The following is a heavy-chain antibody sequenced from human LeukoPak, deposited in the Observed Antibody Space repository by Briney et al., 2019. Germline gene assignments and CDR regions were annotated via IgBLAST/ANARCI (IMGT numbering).Heavy chain of an antibody. CDR1: GGSFSGYY. V-gene: IGHV4-34*01. CDR2: INHSGST. J-gene: IGHJ4*02. D-gene: IGHD3-22*01. CDR3: ARSNPYYYYDSSGYYPLIDF. Sequence: ASETLSLTCAVYGGSFSGYYWSWIRQPPGKGLEWIGEINHSGSTNYNPSLKSRVIISVDTSKNQFSLKLSSVTAADTAVYYCARSNPYYYYDSSGYYPLIDFWGQGTPVTVSS.